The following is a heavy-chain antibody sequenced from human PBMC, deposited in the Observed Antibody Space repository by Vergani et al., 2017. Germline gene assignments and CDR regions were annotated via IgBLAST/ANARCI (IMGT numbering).Heavy chain of an antibody. J-gene: IGHJ6*03. CDR3: ARGYTPYYYMDV. CDR2: IIPILGIA. CDR1: GGTFSSYT. D-gene: IGHD6-13*01. Sequence: QVQLVQSGAEVKKPGSSVKVSCKASGGTFSSYTISWVRQAPGQGLEWMGRIIPILGIANYAQKFQGRVTITADKSTSTAYMELSSLRSEDTAVYYCARGYTPYYYMDVWGKGTTVTVSS. V-gene: IGHV1-69*02.